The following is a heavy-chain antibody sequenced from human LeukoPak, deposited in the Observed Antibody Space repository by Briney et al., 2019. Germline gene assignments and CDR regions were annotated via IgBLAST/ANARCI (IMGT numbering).Heavy chain of an antibody. V-gene: IGHV1-69*02. Sequence: SVKVSCKASGGTFSSYTISWVRQAPGQGLEWMGRIIPILGIANYAQKFQGRVTITADKSTSTAYMELSSLRSEDTAAYYCVRWGYCGGDCYPFDPWGQGTLVTVSS. J-gene: IGHJ5*02. CDR1: GGTFSSYT. D-gene: IGHD2-21*01. CDR2: IIPILGIA. CDR3: VRWGYCGGDCYPFDP.